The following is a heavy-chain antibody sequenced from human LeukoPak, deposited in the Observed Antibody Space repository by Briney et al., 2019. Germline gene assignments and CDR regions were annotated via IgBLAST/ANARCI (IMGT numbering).Heavy chain of an antibody. CDR2: ISDIGIGT. D-gene: IGHD3-10*02. V-gene: IGHV3-23*01. Sequence: GGSLRLSCAASGFIFSNYVVGWVRQAPGKGLELVSSISDIGIGTYYADSVKGRFTIFRDNSKNILYLQMNSLRAGDTAIYYCAKRGGGTMFAFDIWGQGTMVTVSS. J-gene: IGHJ3*02. CDR3: AKRGGGTMFAFDI. CDR1: GFIFSNYV.